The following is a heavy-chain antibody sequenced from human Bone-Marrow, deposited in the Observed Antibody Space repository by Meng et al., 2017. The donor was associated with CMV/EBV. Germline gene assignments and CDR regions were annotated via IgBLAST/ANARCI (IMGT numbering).Heavy chain of an antibody. CDR2: IWYDGSNK. V-gene: IGHV3-33*01. Sequence: GGSLRLSCAASGFIFSTYGMHWVRQAPGKGLEWVALIWYDGSNKYYADSVKGRFSISRDNSRNTLYLQMNSLRVEDTAVYYCATSGGQLVEKYYYYGMDVWGQGTTVTVSS. J-gene: IGHJ6*02. D-gene: IGHD6-13*01. CDR3: ATSGGQLVEKYYYYGMDV. CDR1: GFIFSTYG.